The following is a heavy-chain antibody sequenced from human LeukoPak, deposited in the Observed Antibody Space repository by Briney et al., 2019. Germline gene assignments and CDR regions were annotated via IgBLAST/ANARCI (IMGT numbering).Heavy chain of an antibody. V-gene: IGHV1-69*05. D-gene: IGHD2-2*01. CDR1: GGTFSSYA. CDR2: IIPIFGTA. CDR3: ASPDCSSTSCSHDAFDI. Sequence: SVKVSCKASGGTFSSYAISWVRQAPGQGLEWMGGIIPIFGTANYAQKFRGRVTITTDESTSTAYMELSSLRSEDTAVYYCASPDCSSTSCSHDAFDIWGQGTMVTVSS. J-gene: IGHJ3*02.